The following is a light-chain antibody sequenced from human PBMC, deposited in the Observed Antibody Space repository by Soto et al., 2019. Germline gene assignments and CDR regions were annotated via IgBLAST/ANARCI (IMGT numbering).Light chain of an antibody. Sequence: QSALTQPASVSGSPGQSITISCTGTSSDVGGYNYVSWYQQHPGKAPKLMIYEVSKRPSGVSNRFSGSKSGNTASLTISGIPAEDEADYYCSSYTSSSPYVFGTGTKVTVL. CDR1: SSDVGGYNY. J-gene: IGLJ1*01. CDR2: EVS. V-gene: IGLV2-14*01. CDR3: SSYTSSSPYV.